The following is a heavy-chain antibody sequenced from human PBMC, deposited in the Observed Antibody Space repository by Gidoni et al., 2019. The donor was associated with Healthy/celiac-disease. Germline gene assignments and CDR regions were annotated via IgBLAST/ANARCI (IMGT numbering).Heavy chain of an antibody. CDR2: IYSGGST. CDR1: GFTVSSNY. J-gene: IGHJ6*02. CDR3: ARDRITIFGVVRNYYGMDV. V-gene: IGHV3-66*01. D-gene: IGHD3-3*01. Sequence: EVQLVESGGGLVQPGGSLRLSCAAYGFTVSSNYMSWVRQAPGKGLEWVSVIYSGGSTYYADSVKGRFTISRDNSKNTLYLQMNSLRAEDTAVYYCARDRITIFGVVRNYYGMDVWGQGTTVTVSS.